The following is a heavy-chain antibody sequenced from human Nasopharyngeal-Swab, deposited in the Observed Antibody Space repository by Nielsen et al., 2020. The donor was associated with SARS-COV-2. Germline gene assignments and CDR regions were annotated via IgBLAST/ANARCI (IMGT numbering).Heavy chain of an antibody. V-gene: IGHV1-46*01. CDR3: ARDIKGSGWKYYYYYGMDV. D-gene: IGHD6-19*01. CDR2: INPSGGST. J-gene: IGHJ6*02. CDR1: GYTFTSYY. Sequence: ASVKVSCKASGYTFTSYYMHWVQQAPGQGLEWMGIINPSGGSTGYAQKFQGRVTMTRDTSTSTVYMELSSLRSEDTAVYYCARDIKGSGWKYYYYYGMDVWGQGTTVTVSS.